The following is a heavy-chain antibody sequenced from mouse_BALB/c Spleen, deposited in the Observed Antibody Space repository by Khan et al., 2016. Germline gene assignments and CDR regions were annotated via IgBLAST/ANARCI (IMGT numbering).Heavy chain of an antibody. CDR3: ARGGYRYDERGWLAY. CDR2: IFPGSGRT. J-gene: IGHJ3*01. CDR1: AYTFSNYW. V-gene: IGHV1-9*01. D-gene: IGHD2-14*01. Sequence: QVQLKQSGTELVKPGASVKMSCKATAYTFSNYWIEWIKQRPGHGLEWIGEIFPGSGRTIYNEKFKGKATFTADTSSNTAYIQLSSLTSEDSAVYYCARGGYRYDERGWLAYWGQGTLVTVSA.